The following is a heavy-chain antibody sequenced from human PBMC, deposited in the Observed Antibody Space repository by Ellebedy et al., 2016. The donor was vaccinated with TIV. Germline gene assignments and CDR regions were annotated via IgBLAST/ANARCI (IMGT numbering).Heavy chain of an antibody. CDR1: GDSVSSNSAA. D-gene: IGHD3-10*01. Sequence: SQTLSLTXAISGDSVSSNSAAWNWIRQSPSRGLEWLGRTYFRSKWYHDYAVSVKGRLSISPDTSKNQFSLQLNSLTPEDTAVYYCARDLVTMVRGVYMDVWGQGTTVTVSS. V-gene: IGHV6-1*01. CDR2: TYFRSKWYH. CDR3: ARDLVTMVRGVYMDV. J-gene: IGHJ6*02.